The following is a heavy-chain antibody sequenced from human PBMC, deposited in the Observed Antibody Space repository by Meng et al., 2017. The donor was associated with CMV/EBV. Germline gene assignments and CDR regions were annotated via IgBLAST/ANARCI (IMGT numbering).Heavy chain of an antibody. CDR3: ARESMVRGED. CDR2: INHSGST. J-gene: IGHJ4*02. V-gene: IGHV4-34*01. D-gene: IGHD3-10*01. Sequence: QVQLQQWGAGLVKPSETLSLTCAVYGGSFSGYYWSWSRQPSGKGLEWIGEINHSGSTNYNPSLKSRVTISVDTSKNQFSLKLSSVTAADTAVYYCARESMVRGEDWGQGTLVTVSS. CDR1: GGSFSGYY.